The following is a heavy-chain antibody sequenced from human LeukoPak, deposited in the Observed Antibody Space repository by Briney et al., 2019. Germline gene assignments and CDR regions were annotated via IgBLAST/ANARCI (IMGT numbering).Heavy chain of an antibody. J-gene: IGHJ5*02. CDR3: AAQRGASLHDFWSTRLFHP. V-gene: IGHV1-58*02. Sequence: SVKVSCKASGFTFHTSAMQWVRQARGQRLEWRGWIVLGSGNTVFSHKFHDRVIITRDMSTSTVYMELDSLGSEDTAVYYCAAQRGASLHDFWSTRLFHPWGQGTLVTVSS. CDR1: GFTFHTSA. D-gene: IGHD3-3*01. CDR2: IVLGSGNT.